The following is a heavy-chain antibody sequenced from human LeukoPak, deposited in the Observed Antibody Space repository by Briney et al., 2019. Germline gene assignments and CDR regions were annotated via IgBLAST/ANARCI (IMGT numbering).Heavy chain of an antibody. D-gene: IGHD3-3*01. Sequence: GGSLRLSCVGCGLSIGNYAMTWVRQAPGKGLEWVSSISSSSSYIYYADSVKGRFTISRDNAKNSLYLQMTSLRAEDTAVYYCARVGGDFWSAYYFDYWGQGTLVTVSS. J-gene: IGHJ4*02. CDR3: ARVGGDFWSAYYFDY. CDR1: GLSIGNYA. CDR2: ISSSSSYI. V-gene: IGHV3-21*06.